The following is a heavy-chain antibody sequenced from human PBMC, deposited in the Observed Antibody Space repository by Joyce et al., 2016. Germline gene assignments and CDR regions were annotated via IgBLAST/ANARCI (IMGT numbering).Heavy chain of an antibody. CDR1: GGNFYDYT. CDR2: ILPVVGVA. V-gene: IGHV1-69*04. CDR3: TRGRIEYSKTFNAYDI. D-gene: IGHD2/OR15-2a*01. Sequence: VQLVQSGAEVKKPGSSVKVSCKVSGGNFYDYTITWVRQAPGQGLGWMGMILPVVGVANYARKFRGIVALTADKSTATAYLELNSLRLDDTAMFFCTRGRIEYSKTFNAYDIWGQGTMVTVSS. J-gene: IGHJ3*02.